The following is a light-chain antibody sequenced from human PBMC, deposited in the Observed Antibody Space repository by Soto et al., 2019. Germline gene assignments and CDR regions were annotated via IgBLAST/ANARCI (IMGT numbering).Light chain of an antibody. CDR1: QGVSSR. J-gene: IGKJ1*01. CDR2: GAS. CDR3: QQYNSWPRT. Sequence: IGLKQSPGTLSLSPGERATLSCRASQGVSSRLAWYQQKPGQAPRLLIYGASTRDTGIPARFSGSGSGTEFTLTINSLQTEDFGLYYCQQYNSWPRTFGQGTKVDIK. V-gene: IGKV3-15*01.